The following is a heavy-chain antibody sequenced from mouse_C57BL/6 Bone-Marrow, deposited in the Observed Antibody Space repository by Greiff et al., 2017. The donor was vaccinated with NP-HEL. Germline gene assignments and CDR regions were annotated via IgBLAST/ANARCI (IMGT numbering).Heavy chain of an antibody. J-gene: IGHJ4*01. D-gene: IGHD1-3*01. CDR3: ARDNYFYYYAMDY. V-gene: IGHV1-81*01. CDR2: IYPRSGNT. Sequence: QVQLQQSGAELARPGASVKLSCKVSGYTFTSYGISWVKQRTGQGLEWIGEIYPRSGNTYYNEKFKGKATLTADKSSSTAYMELRSLTSEDSAVYFCARDNYFYYYAMDYWGQGTSVTVSS. CDR1: GYTFTSYG.